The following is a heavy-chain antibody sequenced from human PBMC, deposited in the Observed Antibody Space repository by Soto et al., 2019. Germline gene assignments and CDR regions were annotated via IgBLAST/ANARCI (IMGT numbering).Heavy chain of an antibody. V-gene: IGHV3-33*01. CDR3: ARVLGGGAAAFDY. CDR2: IWYDGSNK. J-gene: IGHJ4*02. Sequence: QVQLVESGGGVVQPGRSLRLSCVASGFSFNSYGMHWVRQAPGKGLEWVAVIWYDGSNKYYAASVKGRFTISRDNSKNTRDLQMNSLGAEDTAVYYCARVLGGGAAAFDYWGQGTLVTVSS. CDR1: GFSFNSYG. D-gene: IGHD6-13*01.